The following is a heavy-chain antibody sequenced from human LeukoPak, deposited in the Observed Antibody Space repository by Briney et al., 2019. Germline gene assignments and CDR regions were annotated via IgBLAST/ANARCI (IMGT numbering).Heavy chain of an antibody. CDR2: IYYSGST. J-gene: IGHJ4*02. V-gene: IGHV4-59*12. CDR3: ARGRYGDYAY. Sequence: SETLSLTCTVSGDSISSYYWSWIRQPPGKGLEWIGYIYYSGSTNYNPSLKSRVTISVDTSRNQFSLKLSSVTAADTAVYYCARGRYGDYAYWGQGTLVTVSS. CDR1: GDSISSYY. D-gene: IGHD4-17*01.